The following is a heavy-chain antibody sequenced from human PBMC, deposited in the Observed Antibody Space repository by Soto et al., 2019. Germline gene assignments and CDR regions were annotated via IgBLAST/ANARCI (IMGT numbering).Heavy chain of an antibody. V-gene: IGHV4-34*01. CDR1: GGSFSGYY. CDR3: ASRRIEAAGTSYGMDV. Sequence: SETLSLTCAVYGGSFSGYYWSWIRQPPGKGLEWIGEINHSGSTNYNPSLKSRVTISVDTSKNQFSLKLSSVTAADTAVYYCASRRIEAAGTSYGMDVWGQGTTVT. J-gene: IGHJ6*02. D-gene: IGHD6-13*01. CDR2: INHSGST.